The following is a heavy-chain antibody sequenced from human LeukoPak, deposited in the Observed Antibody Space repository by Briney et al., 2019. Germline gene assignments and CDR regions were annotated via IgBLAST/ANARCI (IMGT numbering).Heavy chain of an antibody. CDR3: ARDYLGGNPDAFDI. Sequence: SENLSLTCTVSGDSISSSSYYWGWIRQPPGKELEWIGSIYYSGSTYYNPSLSSRVTISVDTSKNQFSLKLSSVTAADTAVYYCARDYLGGNPDAFDIWGQGTMVTVSS. CDR1: GDSISSSSYY. V-gene: IGHV4-39*07. CDR2: IYYSGST. D-gene: IGHD4-23*01. J-gene: IGHJ3*02.